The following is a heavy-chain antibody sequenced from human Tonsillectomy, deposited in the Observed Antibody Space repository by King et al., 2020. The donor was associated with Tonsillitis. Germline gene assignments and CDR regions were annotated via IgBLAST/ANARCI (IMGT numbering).Heavy chain of an antibody. Sequence: QLVQSGTEVKKPGASVKVSCKASGYTFTRYYMHWVRQAPGQGLEWMGIINPSGGSTSYAQKFQGRVTMTRDTSTSTVYMELSSLRSEDTAVYYCARDRRGGLLLGGWFDPWGQGTLVTGSS. J-gene: IGHJ5*02. V-gene: IGHV1-46*01. CDR2: INPSGGST. D-gene: IGHD2-15*01. CDR3: ARDRRGGLLLGGWFDP. CDR1: GYTFTRYY.